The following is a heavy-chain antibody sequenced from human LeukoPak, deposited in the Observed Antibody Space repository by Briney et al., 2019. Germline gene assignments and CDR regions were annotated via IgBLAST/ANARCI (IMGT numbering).Heavy chain of an antibody. Sequence: SETLSLTCTVSGGSISSYYWSWIRQPPGKGLEWIGYIYYSGSTNYNPSPKSRVTISVDTSKNQFSLKLSSVTAADTAVYYCARLAYCGGDCYLERDYYYYYMDVWGKGTTVTVSS. CDR2: IYYSGST. CDR1: GGSISSYY. CDR3: ARLAYCGGDCYLERDYYYYYMDV. D-gene: IGHD2-21*02. V-gene: IGHV4-59*01. J-gene: IGHJ6*03.